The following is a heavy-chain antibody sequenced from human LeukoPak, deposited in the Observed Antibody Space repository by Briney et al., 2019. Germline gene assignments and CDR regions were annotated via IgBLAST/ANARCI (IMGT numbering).Heavy chain of an antibody. D-gene: IGHD2-15*01. CDR3: ARTRRSVVVVAANVFHYYYYMDV. CDR1: GFTFSSYW. J-gene: IGHJ6*03. V-gene: IGHV3-7*01. Sequence: PGGSLRLSCAASGFTFSSYWMSWVRQAPGKGLEWVANIKQDGSEKYYVDSVKGRFTISRDNAKNSLYLQMNSLRAEDTAVYYCARTRRSVVVVAANVFHYYYYMDVWGKGTTVTVSS. CDR2: IKQDGSEK.